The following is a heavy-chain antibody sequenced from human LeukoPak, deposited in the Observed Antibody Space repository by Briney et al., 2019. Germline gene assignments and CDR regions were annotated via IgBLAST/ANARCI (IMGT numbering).Heavy chain of an antibody. D-gene: IGHD5-18*01. J-gene: IGHJ6*03. CDR3: ATVKLVYSYASYYYYMDV. CDR2: IYPSGGGT. V-gene: IGHV1-46*01. Sequence: ASVKVSCKAAGYSFITYYIHWVRQAPGQGLEWLGIIYPSGGGTRYAQKFQGRVTMTEDTSTDTAYMELSSLRSEDTAVYYCATVKLVYSYASYYYYMDVWGKGTTVTISS. CDR1: GYSFITYY.